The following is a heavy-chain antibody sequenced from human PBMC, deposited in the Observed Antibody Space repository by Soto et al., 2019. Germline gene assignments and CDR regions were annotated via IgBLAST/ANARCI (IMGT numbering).Heavy chain of an antibody. V-gene: IGHV1-2*02. CDR2: INPNSGGT. Sequence: GASVKVSCKASGYTFTGYYMHWVRQAPGQGLEWMGWINPNSGGTNYAQKFQGRVTMTRDTSISTAYMELSRLRSDDTAVYYCAMGGDIVVVVAAMDFWGRGTLVTVSS. CDR3: AMGGDIVVVVAAMDF. CDR1: GYTFTGYY. D-gene: IGHD2-15*01. J-gene: IGHJ4*02.